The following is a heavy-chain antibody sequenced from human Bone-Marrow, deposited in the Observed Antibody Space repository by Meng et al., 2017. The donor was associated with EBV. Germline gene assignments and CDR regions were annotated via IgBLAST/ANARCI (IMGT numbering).Heavy chain of an antibody. Sequence: QVQRVQLGAEVKKPGASVKVSCKASGYTFTGHYMHWVRQAPGQGLEWMGRIDPNSGGADYAQKFQGGVTMTRDTSISTFYMELSRLTSDDTAVYFCARASDYGNDLDYWGQGTLVTVSS. J-gene: IGHJ4*02. V-gene: IGHV1-2*06. CDR3: ARASDYGNDLDY. CDR1: GYTFTGHY. CDR2: IDPNSGGA. D-gene: IGHD4-11*01.